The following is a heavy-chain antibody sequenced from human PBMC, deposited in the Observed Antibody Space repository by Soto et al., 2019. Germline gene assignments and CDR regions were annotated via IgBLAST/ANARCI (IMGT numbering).Heavy chain of an antibody. V-gene: IGHV1-8*01. CDR3: ARDLNYGLFDY. Sequence: ASVKVSCKASGYTFPSYDSNWVRQATGQGLEWMGWMNPNSGNTGYAQKFQGRVTMTRNTSISTAYMELSSLRAEDTAVYYCARDLNYGLFDYWGQGTLVTVSS. CDR1: GYTFPSYD. J-gene: IGHJ4*02. D-gene: IGHD4-17*01. CDR2: MNPNSGNT.